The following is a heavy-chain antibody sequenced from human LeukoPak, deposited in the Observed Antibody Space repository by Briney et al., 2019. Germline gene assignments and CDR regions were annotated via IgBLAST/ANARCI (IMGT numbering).Heavy chain of an antibody. J-gene: IGHJ5*01. CDR2: INPNIGDA. CDR1: GYTFTDYF. Sequence: ASVKVSCKASGYTFTDYFIHWVRQAPGQGLEWMGWINPNIGDASYAQKFQDRVTMTRDRSINTAYMEPSRLTSDDTAVYYCARMALDGGDSIGFDSWGQGTLVTVSS. V-gene: IGHV1-2*02. CDR3: ARMALDGGDSIGFDS. D-gene: IGHD2-21*02.